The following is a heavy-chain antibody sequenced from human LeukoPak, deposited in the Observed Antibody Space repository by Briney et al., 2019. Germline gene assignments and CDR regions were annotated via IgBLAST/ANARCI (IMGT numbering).Heavy chain of an antibody. V-gene: IGHV3-20*04. D-gene: IGHD1-26*01. J-gene: IGHJ3*01. CDR3: ARPNRPGGVGATFDAFDV. CDR2: INWNGGST. Sequence: PGGSLRLSCAASGFTFDDYGMSWVRQAPGKGLEWVSGINWNGGSTGYADSVKGRFTISRDNAKNSLYLQMNSLRAEDTALYYCARPNRPGGVGATFDAFDVWGQGTMVTVSS. CDR1: GFTFDDYG.